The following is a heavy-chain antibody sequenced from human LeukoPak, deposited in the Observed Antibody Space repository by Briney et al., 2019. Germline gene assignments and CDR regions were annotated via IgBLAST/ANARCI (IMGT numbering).Heavy chain of an antibody. J-gene: IGHJ4*02. CDR2: ISGYNDNT. CDR3: VRVRLFYGDSESQDY. CDR1: GYTFSNFA. Sequence: ASVRVSCKASGYTFSNFAISWLRQAPGQGPEWMGCISGYNDNTYYAEKFQGRLSMATDTSTSTAYMDLSSLTSDDTAMYYCVRVRLFYGDSESQDYWGQGTLVTVSS. V-gene: IGHV1-18*01. D-gene: IGHD4-17*01.